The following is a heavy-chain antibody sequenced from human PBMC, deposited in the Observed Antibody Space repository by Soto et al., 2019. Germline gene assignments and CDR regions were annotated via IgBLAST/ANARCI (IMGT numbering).Heavy chain of an antibody. Sequence: AXGSLRLSGAASGFTFGNGCMHWVRQAPGKGPEWVSRMTSDGRTTQYADSVKGRFTVSRDNAKNTPYLQMNSLRAEETAVYYCARAEVDSWGPGTLVTSP. CDR2: MTSDGRTT. V-gene: IGHV3-74*03. CDR3: ARAEVDS. J-gene: IGHJ5*01. CDR1: GFTFGNGC.